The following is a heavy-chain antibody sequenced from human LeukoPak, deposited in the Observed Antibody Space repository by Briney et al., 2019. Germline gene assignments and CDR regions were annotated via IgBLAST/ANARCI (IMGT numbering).Heavy chain of an antibody. J-gene: IGHJ4*02. CDR2: IYYNGGT. CDR1: GGSISSNSYY. V-gene: IGHV4-39*02. D-gene: IGHD6-19*01. CDR3: AREVAGTPWIDY. Sequence: KPSETLSLTCTVSGGSISSNSYYWGWIRQPPGKGLEWIGNIYYNGGTYNNPSLKSRVTISVDTSKNQFSLKLNSVTATDTAVYYCAREVAGTPWIDYWGQGTLVTVSS.